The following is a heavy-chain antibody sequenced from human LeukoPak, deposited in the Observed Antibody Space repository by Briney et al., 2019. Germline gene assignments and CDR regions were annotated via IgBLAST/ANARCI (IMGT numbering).Heavy chain of an antibody. V-gene: IGHV4-38-2*01. CDR2: IYHSGTT. Sequence: PSENLSLTCAVSGYSISSGDFWGWIRQSPGKGLEWIASIYHSGTTYYNPSLKSRVAMSVSPAKNQCSLKLSCVTAADTAVYHCASPRDPGYYGAAFDFWGQGTLVTVSS. CDR1: GYSISSGDF. D-gene: IGHD3-10*01. CDR3: ASPRDPGYYGAAFDF. J-gene: IGHJ4*02.